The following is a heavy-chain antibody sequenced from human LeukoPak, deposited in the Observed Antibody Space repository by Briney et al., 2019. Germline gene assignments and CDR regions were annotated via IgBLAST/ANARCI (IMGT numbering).Heavy chain of an antibody. CDR3: AKAIRWFGESYGMDV. V-gene: IGHV3-9*01. J-gene: IGHJ6*02. CDR1: GFTFDDYA. D-gene: IGHD3-10*01. Sequence: GRSLRLSCAASGFTFDDYAMHWVRQAPGKGLEWVSGISWNSGSIGYADSVKGRFTISRDNAKNSLYLQMNSLRAEETALYYCAKAIRWFGESYGMDVWGQGTTVTVSS. CDR2: ISWNSGSI.